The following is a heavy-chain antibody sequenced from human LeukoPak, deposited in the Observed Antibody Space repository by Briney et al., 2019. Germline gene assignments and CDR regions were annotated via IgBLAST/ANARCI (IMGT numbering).Heavy chain of an antibody. Sequence: GGSLRLSCAASGFTFSSYWMSWVRQAPGKGLEWVANIKQDGSEKYYVDSVKGRFTISRDNAKNSLFLQMNSLRAEDTAVYYCARAVKGALWLVDGFDLWGRGTLVTVSS. D-gene: IGHD3-10*01. CDR1: GFTFSSYW. CDR2: IKQDGSEK. V-gene: IGHV3-7*04. J-gene: IGHJ5*02. CDR3: ARAVKGALWLVDGFDL.